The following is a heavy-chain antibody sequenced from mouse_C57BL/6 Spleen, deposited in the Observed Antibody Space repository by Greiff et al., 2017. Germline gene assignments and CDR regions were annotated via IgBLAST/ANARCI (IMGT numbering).Heavy chain of an antibody. Sequence: VQLQQSGAELVKPGASVKLSCKASGYTFTSYWMHWVKQRPGQGLEWIGMIHPNSGSTNYNEKFKSKATLTVDKSSSTAYMQLSSLTSEDSAVYYYARWDYYGSSYDYWGQGTTLTVSS. CDR3: ARWDYYGSSYDY. V-gene: IGHV1-64*01. D-gene: IGHD1-1*01. J-gene: IGHJ2*01. CDR1: GYTFTSYW. CDR2: IHPNSGST.